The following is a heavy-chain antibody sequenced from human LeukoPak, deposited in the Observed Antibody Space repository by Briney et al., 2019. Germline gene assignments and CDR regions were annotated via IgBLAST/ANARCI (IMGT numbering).Heavy chain of an antibody. Sequence: SETLSLTCAVSGGSISSSNWWSWVRPPPGKGLEWIGEIYHSGSTNYNPSLKSRVTISVDKSKNQFSLKLSSVTAADTAVYYCARSPQGCGDYVGGLDYWGQGTLVTVSS. CDR3: ARSPQGCGDYVGGLDY. J-gene: IGHJ4*02. V-gene: IGHV4-4*02. CDR2: IYHSGST. D-gene: IGHD4-17*01. CDR1: GGSISSSNW.